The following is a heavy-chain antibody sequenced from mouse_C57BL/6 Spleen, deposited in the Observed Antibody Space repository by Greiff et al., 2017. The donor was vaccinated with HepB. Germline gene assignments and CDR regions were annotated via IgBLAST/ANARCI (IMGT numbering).Heavy chain of an antibody. J-gene: IGHJ2*01. V-gene: IGHV3-6*01. Sequence: EVKLQESGPGLVKPSQSLSLTCSVTGYSITSGYYWNWIRQFPGNKLEWMGYISYDGSNNYNPTLKNRISITPDTSKNQFFLKLNSVTTEDTATYYCARSMVTYDFDCWGNVTTLTVSS. CDR1: GYSITSGYY. CDR3: ARSMVTYDFDC. CDR2: ISYDGSN. D-gene: IGHD2-2*01.